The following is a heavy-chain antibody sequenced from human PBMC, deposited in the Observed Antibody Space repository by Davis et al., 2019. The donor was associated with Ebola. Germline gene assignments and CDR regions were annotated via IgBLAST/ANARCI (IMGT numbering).Heavy chain of an antibody. Sequence: MPSETLSLTCTVSGGSIISSSSYWGWIRQPPRKGLEWIGNIHYSGTTNYNPSVKSRVTISEDTSKNQLSLKLSSVTAADTAVYYCARHGAYSGSGTYYPGGLDYYGVDVWGQGTTVTVSS. D-gene: IGHD3-10*01. J-gene: IGHJ6*02. CDR3: ARHGAYSGSGTYYPGGLDYYGVDV. CDR2: IHYSGTT. V-gene: IGHV4-39*01. CDR1: GGSIISSSSY.